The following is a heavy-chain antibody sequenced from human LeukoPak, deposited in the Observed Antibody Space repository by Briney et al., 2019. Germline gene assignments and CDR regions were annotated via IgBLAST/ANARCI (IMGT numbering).Heavy chain of an antibody. CDR3: ARGIAVAGTPYYGMDV. CDR2: IYHSGST. J-gene: IGHJ6*02. CDR1: GGSISSGGYS. V-gene: IGHV4-30-2*01. D-gene: IGHD6-19*01. Sequence: SQTLSLTCAVSGGSISSGGYSWSWIRQPPGKGLEWIGYIYHSGSTYYNPSLKSRVTTSVDRSKNQFSLKLSSVTAADTAVYYCARGIAVAGTPYYGMDVWGQGTTVTVSS.